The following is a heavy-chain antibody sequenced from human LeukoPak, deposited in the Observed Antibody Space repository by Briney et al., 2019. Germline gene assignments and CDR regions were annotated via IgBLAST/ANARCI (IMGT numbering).Heavy chain of an antibody. V-gene: IGHV4-34*01. CDR2: VNHSGST. Sequence: PSETLSLTCAVYNGSFSDYYWSWIRQPPGKGLEWIGEVNHSGSTNYNPSLKSRVTMSVDTSRNQFSLKLNSVTAADAAVYYCVRADGRDGYRGLVDYWGQGTLVTVSA. D-gene: IGHD5-24*01. CDR3: VRADGRDGYRGLVDY. CDR1: NGSFSDYY. J-gene: IGHJ4*02.